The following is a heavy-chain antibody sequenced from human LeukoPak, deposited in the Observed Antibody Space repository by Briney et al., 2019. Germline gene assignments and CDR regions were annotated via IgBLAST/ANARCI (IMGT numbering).Heavy chain of an antibody. V-gene: IGHV3-30*04. D-gene: IGHD5-12*01. Sequence: GGSLRLSCAASGFXFSSYAIHWVRQAPGKGLEWVALISYDGSNKYYADSVKGRFTFSRDNSKNTLYLQMNSLRAEDTAVYYCARGSGYDSSYFDYWGQGTLVTVSS. CDR1: GFXFSSYA. CDR2: ISYDGSNK. J-gene: IGHJ4*02. CDR3: ARGSGYDSSYFDY.